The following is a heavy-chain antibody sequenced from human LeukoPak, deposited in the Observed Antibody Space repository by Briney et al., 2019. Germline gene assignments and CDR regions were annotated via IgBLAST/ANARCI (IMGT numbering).Heavy chain of an antibody. V-gene: IGHV3-30*02. Sequence: QTGGSLRLSCAASGFIFSNYGMHWVRQTPAKGLEWVAFIRNDGSMKYYADSVKGRFTISRDNSKNTLYLQMNNLRTEDMAVYYRAKSDIIVVSDAKGNWFDPWGQGSLVTVSS. CDR2: IRNDGSMK. CDR3: AKSDIIVVSDAKGNWFDP. J-gene: IGHJ5*02. D-gene: IGHD2-2*01. CDR1: GFIFSNYG.